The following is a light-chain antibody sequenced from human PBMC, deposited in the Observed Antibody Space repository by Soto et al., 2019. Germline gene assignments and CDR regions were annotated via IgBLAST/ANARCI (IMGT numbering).Light chain of an antibody. V-gene: IGKV2-28*01. CDR1: QSLLDPHGRSS. J-gene: IGKJ1*01. CDR3: MQGRQTQCT. CDR2: VGS. Sequence: VMTQSPLSLSVTPGEPASIACRSSQSLLDPHGRSSVDWYLQKPGQSPQLLIYVGSNRASGVPDRVTASASGTDFTLKISRVEADDVGVYYCMQGRQTQCTFGRGTKVEIK.